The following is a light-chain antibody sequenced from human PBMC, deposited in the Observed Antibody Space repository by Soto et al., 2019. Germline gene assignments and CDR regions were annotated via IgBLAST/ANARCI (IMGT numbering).Light chain of an antibody. J-gene: IGKJ5*01. CDR1: QSVGHN. V-gene: IGKV3-15*01. CDR2: XAY. Sequence: EIVMTQSPGTLSVSPGERVTLSCSASQSVGHNLPWHQQKTXXPXXXXXYXAYTRANGFPARFSGRGSGTEFTLTISSLLFEDFAVHYCQQYNRWPLTFGHGTRLEI. CDR3: QQYNRWPLT.